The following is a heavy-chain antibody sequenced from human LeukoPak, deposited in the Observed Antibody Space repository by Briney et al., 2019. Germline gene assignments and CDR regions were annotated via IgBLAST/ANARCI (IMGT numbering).Heavy chain of an antibody. V-gene: IGHV3-23*01. CDR1: GFTFSTYA. Sequence: GGSLRLSCAASGFTFSTYAMNWVRQAPGKGLEWVSGISGSGGTTYYADSVQGRFTISRDNSKKTVFLQMNSLRAEDTAVYYCAKGDAVTAILPLDYWGQGTLVIVSS. CDR3: AKGDAVTAILPLDY. CDR2: ISGSGGTT. J-gene: IGHJ4*02. D-gene: IGHD2-21*02.